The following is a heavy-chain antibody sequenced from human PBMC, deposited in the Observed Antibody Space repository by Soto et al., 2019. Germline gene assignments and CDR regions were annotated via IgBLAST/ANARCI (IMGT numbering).Heavy chain of an antibody. CDR3: ARDDYYDTSGYLALFDY. CDR1: GFTVSSNY. J-gene: IGHJ4*02. D-gene: IGHD3-22*01. CDR2: IYSGGST. V-gene: IGHV3-53*01. Sequence: GGSLRLSCAASGFTVSSNYMSWVRQAPGKGLEWVSVIYSGGSTYYADSVKGRFTISRDNAKNSLYLQMNSLRDEDTAVYYCARDDYYDTSGYLALFDYWGQGTLVTVSS.